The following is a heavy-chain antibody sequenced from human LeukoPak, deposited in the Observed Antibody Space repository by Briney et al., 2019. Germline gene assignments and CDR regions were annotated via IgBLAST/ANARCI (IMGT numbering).Heavy chain of an antibody. Sequence: SETLSLTCTVSGGSVRSGSYYWSWIRQPPGKGLEWIGYIYYSGSTNYNPSLKSRVTISVDTSKNQFSLKLSSVTAADTAVYCCARSPSSSTTYYTFEYWGLGTLVTVSS. D-gene: IGHD2-2*02. CDR1: GGSVRSGSYY. CDR3: ARSPSSSTTYYTFEY. CDR2: IYYSGST. J-gene: IGHJ4*02. V-gene: IGHV4-61*01.